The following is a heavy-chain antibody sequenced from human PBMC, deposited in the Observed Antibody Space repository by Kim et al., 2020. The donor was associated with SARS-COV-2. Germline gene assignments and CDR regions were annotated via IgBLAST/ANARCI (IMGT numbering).Heavy chain of an antibody. CDR3: AREVGATTRGYYYGMDV. V-gene: IGHV3-7*03. D-gene: IGHD1-26*01. CDR1: GFTFSSYW. Sequence: GGSLRLSCAASGFTFSSYWMSWVRQAPGKGLEWVANIKQDGSEKYYVDSVKGRFTISRDNAKNSLYLQMNSLRAEDTAVYYCAREVGATTRGYYYGMDVWCQGTTVTVSS. J-gene: IGHJ6*02. CDR2: IKQDGSEK.